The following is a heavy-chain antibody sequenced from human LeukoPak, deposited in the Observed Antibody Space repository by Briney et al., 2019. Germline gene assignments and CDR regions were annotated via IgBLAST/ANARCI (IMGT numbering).Heavy chain of an antibody. J-gene: IGHJ6*03. D-gene: IGHD6-19*01. Sequence: RGSLRLSCAASGFTFSSYAMSWVRQAPGKGLEWVSAISGSGGSTYYADSVKGRFTISRDNSKNTLYLQMNSLRAEDTAVYYCARDSEEQWLVYYYYYYMDVWGKGTTVTVSS. CDR1: GFTFSSYA. CDR2: ISGSGGST. CDR3: ARDSEEQWLVYYYYYYMDV. V-gene: IGHV3-23*01.